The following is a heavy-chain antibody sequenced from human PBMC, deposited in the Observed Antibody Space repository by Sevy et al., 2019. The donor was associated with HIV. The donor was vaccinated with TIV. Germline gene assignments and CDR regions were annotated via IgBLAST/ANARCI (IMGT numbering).Heavy chain of an antibody. V-gene: IGHV3-20*04. CDR3: ARHGYGYGYHALLDYYYGMDV. Sequence: GGSLRLSCTASGFTFHDYGMSWVRQAPGKGLEWVSGINWTGGSTGYADSVKGRFTVSRDNAKNSLYLQENSMRAEDTALYYCARHGYGYGYHALLDYYYGMDVWGQGTTVTVSS. J-gene: IGHJ6*02. D-gene: IGHD5-18*01. CDR2: INWTGGST. CDR1: GFTFHDYG.